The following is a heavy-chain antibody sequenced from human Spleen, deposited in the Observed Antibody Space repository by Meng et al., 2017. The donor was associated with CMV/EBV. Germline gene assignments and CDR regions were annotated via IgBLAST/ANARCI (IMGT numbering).Heavy chain of an antibody. V-gene: IGHV3-48*03. CDR2: INSGGSSI. J-gene: IGHJ4*02. D-gene: IGHD1-26*01. CDR1: GFTFSSYE. Sequence: GESLKISCTASGFTFSSYEMNWVRQAPGKGLEWLSYINSGGSSIYYADSVKGRFTISRDNSKNTLYLQMNSLRAEDTAIYYCAKDGVGATVPYWGQGTLVTVSS. CDR3: AKDGVGATVPY.